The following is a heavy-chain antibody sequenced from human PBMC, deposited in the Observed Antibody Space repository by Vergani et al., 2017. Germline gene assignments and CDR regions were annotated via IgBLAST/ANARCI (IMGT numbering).Heavy chain of an antibody. CDR2: ISSSSSYI. CDR3: ARDPTYSGSYLTPRRINYCDY. CDR1: GFTFSSYS. D-gene: IGHD1-26*01. V-gene: IGHV3-21*01. Sequence: EVQLVESGGGLVKPGGSLRLSCAASGFTFSSYSMNWVRQAPGKGLEWVSSISSSSSYIYYADSVKGRFTISRDNAKNSLYLQMNSLRAEDTAVYYCARDPTYSGSYLTPRRINYCDYWGQGTLVTVSS. J-gene: IGHJ4*02.